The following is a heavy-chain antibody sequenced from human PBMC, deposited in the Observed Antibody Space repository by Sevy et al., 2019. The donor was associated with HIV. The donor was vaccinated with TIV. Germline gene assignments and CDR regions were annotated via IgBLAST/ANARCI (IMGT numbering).Heavy chain of an antibody. CDR1: GFTFSKYS. J-gene: IGHJ4*02. CDR2: LSFGCGEI. CDR3: AREGCTKPHDY. D-gene: IGHD2-8*01. Sequence: GGSLRLSCAASGFTFSKYSMSWVRQPPGKGLEWVSTLSFGCGEINHADSVKGRFAISRDNSKNSLYLQMNNLRAEDTAVYYCAREGCTKPHDYWGQGPLVTVSS. V-gene: IGHV3-23*01.